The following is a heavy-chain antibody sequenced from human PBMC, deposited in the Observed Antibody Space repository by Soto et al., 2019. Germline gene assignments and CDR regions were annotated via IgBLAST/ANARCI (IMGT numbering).Heavy chain of an antibody. CDR3: ARADIVVVVAATTYGMDV. Sequence: SVKVSCKASGGTFSSYAISWVRQAPGQGLEWMGGIIPIFGTANYAQKFQGRVTITADESTSTAYMELSSLRSEDTAVYYCARADIVVVVAATTYGMDVWGQGTTVTVSS. D-gene: IGHD2-15*01. J-gene: IGHJ6*02. V-gene: IGHV1-69*13. CDR1: GGTFSSYA. CDR2: IIPIFGTA.